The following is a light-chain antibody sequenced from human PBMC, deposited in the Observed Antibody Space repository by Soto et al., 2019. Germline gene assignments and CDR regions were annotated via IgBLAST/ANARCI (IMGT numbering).Light chain of an antibody. CDR3: CSYAGSHTWV. V-gene: IGLV2-18*02. CDR2: EVS. CDR1: SSDVDSYNR. J-gene: IGLJ1*01. Sequence: QSVLTQPRSVSGSPGQSVTISCTGISSDVDSYNRVSWYQQPPGTAPKLMIYEVSNRPSGVPDRFSGSKSGNTASLTISGLQAEDEAAYYCCSYAGSHTWVFGTGTKVTVL.